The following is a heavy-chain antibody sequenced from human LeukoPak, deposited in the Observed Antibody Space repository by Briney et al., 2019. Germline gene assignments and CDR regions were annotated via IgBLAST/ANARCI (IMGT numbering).Heavy chain of an antibody. Sequence: SVKVSCKASGGTFSSYAISWVRQAPGQGLEWMGRIIPIFGTANYAQKFQGRVTIPTDESTSTAYMELSSLRSEDTAVYYCTGGGGYDSHFDYWGQGTLVTVSS. CDR2: IIPIFGTA. CDR3: TGGGGYDSHFDY. CDR1: GGTFSSYA. J-gene: IGHJ4*02. D-gene: IGHD5-12*01. V-gene: IGHV1-69*05.